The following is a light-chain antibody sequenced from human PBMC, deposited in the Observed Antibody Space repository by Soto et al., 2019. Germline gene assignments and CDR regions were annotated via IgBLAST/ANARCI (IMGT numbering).Light chain of an antibody. CDR2: RNN. CDR1: SSNIGSNT. CDR3: ATWDDSLNGVV. Sequence: QSVLTQPPSASGTPGQRVTISCSGSSSNIGSNTVNWYQQVPGTAPKLLIHRNNQRPSGVPDRFSGSKSGTSASLAISGLQSEDEADYYCATWDDSLNGVVFGGGTKLTVL. J-gene: IGLJ3*02. V-gene: IGLV1-44*01.